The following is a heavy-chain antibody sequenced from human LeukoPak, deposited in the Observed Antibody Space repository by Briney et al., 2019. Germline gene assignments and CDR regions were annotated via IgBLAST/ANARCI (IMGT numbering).Heavy chain of an antibody. CDR3: AKYRREYYDSSGYFLYFDY. CDR2: LSGSGGST. D-gene: IGHD3-22*01. CDR1: GFTFSNYW. V-gene: IGHV3-23*01. Sequence: GGSLRLSCAASGFTFSNYWMGWVRQAPGKGLEWVSALSGSGGSTYYADSVKGRFTISRDNSKNTLYLQMNSLRAEDTAVYYCAKYRREYYDSSGYFLYFDYWGQGTLVTVSS. J-gene: IGHJ4*02.